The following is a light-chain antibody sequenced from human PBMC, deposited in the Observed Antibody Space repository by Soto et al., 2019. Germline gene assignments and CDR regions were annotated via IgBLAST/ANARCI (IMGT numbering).Light chain of an antibody. Sequence: QSALTQSASVSGSPGQSITISCTGTNSDVGGYNYVSWYQQHPGKAPKLIIYDVSNRPSGVSNRFSGSKAGDTASLTISGLQAEDEGDNYCNSYANTGTWVFGGGTKVTVL. CDR2: DVS. CDR1: NSDVGGYNY. J-gene: IGLJ3*02. CDR3: NSYANTGTWV. V-gene: IGLV2-14*01.